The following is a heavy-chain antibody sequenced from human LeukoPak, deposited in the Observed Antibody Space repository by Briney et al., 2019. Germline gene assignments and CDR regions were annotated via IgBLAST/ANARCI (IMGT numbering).Heavy chain of an antibody. D-gene: IGHD5-24*01. CDR1: GFTFSTYT. Sequence: GGSLRLSCAASGFTFSTYTMNWVRQAPGKGLEWLSSLSSDSFSIYYADSVKGRFTISRDNAKNSLYLQMNSLRAEDTAIYYCTRVGYIDEGIDYWGQGTLVTVSS. J-gene: IGHJ4*02. V-gene: IGHV3-48*01. CDR2: LSSDSFSI. CDR3: TRVGYIDEGIDY.